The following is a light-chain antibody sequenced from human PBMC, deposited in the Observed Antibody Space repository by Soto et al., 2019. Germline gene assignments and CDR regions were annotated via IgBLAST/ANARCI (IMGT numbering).Light chain of an antibody. CDR2: DAS. V-gene: IGKV1-5*01. CDR3: QHYHNFPWT. Sequence: DIQMTQSPSSLSASVGDRVTITCRASQSISSYLNWYQQKPGKTPNLLIYDASSLESGVPSRFSGSGSGTEFTLTISSLQPDDFATYYCQHYHNFPWTFGPGTKVDIK. CDR1: QSISSY. J-gene: IGKJ1*01.